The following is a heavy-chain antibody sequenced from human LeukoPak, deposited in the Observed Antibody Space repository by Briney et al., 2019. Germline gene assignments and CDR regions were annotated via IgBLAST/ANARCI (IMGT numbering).Heavy chain of an antibody. D-gene: IGHD1-26*01. V-gene: IGHV1-46*01. CDR1: GYTFTMYY. CDR3: AGEQRGRLSGSLGGLFASYYTYYYMDV. CDR2: INPSDGAT. J-gene: IGHJ6*03. Sequence: GASVKVSCKASGYTFTMYYIHWVRQAPGQGLEWMGMINPSDGATTYAQRFQGRVTMTRDMSTTTVYMDLRSLRSEDTAVYFCAGEQRGRLSGSLGGLFASYYTYYYMDVWGRGTTVTVSS.